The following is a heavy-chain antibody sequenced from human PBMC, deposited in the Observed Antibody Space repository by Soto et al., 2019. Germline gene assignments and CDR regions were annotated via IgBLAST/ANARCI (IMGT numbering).Heavy chain of an antibody. J-gene: IGHJ4*02. CDR3: ARVSRMFRGVIGY. D-gene: IGHD3-10*01. Sequence: ASVKASCKDSGYTFTSYDINCVRQATGQGLEWMGWMNPNSGNTGYAQKFQGRVTMTRNTSISTAYMELSSLRSEDTAVYYCARVSRMFRGVIGYGGQGTPVTVSS. V-gene: IGHV1-8*01. CDR2: MNPNSGNT. CDR1: GYTFTSYD.